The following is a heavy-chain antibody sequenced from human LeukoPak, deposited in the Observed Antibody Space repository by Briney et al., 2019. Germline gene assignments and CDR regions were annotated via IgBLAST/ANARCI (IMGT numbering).Heavy chain of an antibody. CDR2: IYYSGST. CDR3: ARVKVSERSGYHIDY. CDR1: GVSVSSGSYY. Sequence: KPSETLSLTCTVSGVSVSSGSYYWSWIRQPPGKGLEWIGYIYYSGSTNYNPSLKSRVTISVDTSKNQFSLKLSSVTAADTAVYYCARVKVSERSGYHIDYWGQGTLVTVSS. J-gene: IGHJ4*02. D-gene: IGHD3-3*01. V-gene: IGHV4-61*01.